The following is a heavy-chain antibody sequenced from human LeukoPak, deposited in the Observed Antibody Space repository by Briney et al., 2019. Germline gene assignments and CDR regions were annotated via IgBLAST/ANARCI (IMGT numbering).Heavy chain of an antibody. CDR2: IIYSGIT. CDR1: GFTFSRYA. J-gene: IGHJ4*02. Sequence: GSLRLSCAASGFTFSRYAMSWVRQAPGKGLEWFGSIIYSGITYYNPSLKSRVTISADTSKNQFSLKLSSVTAADTAVYYCARASGCYKCRIDFWGQGTLVTVSS. V-gene: IGHV4-39*07. CDR3: ARASGCYKCRIDF. D-gene: IGHD5-24*01.